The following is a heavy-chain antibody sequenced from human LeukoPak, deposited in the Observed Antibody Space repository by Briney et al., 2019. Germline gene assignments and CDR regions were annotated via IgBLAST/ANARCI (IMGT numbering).Heavy chain of an antibody. D-gene: IGHD3-22*01. CDR3: ATSPSPYYYDSSGYYYD. Sequence: ASVKVSCKVSGYTLTELSMHWVRQAPGKGLEGMGGFDPEDGETIYAQKFQGRVTMTEDTSTDTAYMELSSLRSKDTAVYYCATSPSPYYYDSSGYYYDWGQGTLVTVSS. V-gene: IGHV1-24*01. CDR2: FDPEDGET. J-gene: IGHJ4*02. CDR1: GYTLTELS.